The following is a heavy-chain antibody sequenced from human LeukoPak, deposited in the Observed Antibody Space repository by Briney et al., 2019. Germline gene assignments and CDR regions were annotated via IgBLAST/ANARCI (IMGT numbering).Heavy chain of an antibody. CDR1: GSTFSSYS. J-gene: IGHJ3*02. V-gene: IGHV3-48*04. CDR2: ISSSSSTI. Sequence: GGSLRLSCAASGSTFSSYSMNWDRQAPGKGLEWVSYISSSSSTIYYADSVKGRFTISRDNAKNSLYLQMNSLRAEDTAVYYCARDRFVYYYDSSGYYPDAFDIWGQGTMVTVSS. D-gene: IGHD3-22*01. CDR3: ARDRFVYYYDSSGYYPDAFDI.